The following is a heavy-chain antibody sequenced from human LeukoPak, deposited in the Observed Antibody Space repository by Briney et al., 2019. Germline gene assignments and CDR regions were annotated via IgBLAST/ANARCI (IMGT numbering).Heavy chain of an antibody. Sequence: GGTLRLSCAASGFTFSRHWMSWVRQAPGRGLEWVANIKEDGSAKHYTDSEKGQFTISRDNARRSLYIQMNILEAEDTAVYYCARASLCCPSTSCYEDAFDVWGQGTMVSVSS. CDR3: ARASLCCPSTSCYEDAFDV. D-gene: IGHD2-2*01. CDR1: GFTFSRHW. V-gene: IGHV3-7*01. CDR2: IKEDGSAK. J-gene: IGHJ3*01.